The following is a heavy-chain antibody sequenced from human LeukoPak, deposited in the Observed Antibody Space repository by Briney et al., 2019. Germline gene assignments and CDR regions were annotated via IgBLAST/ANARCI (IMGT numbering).Heavy chain of an antibody. J-gene: IGHJ5*02. CDR2: IYYSGST. Sequence: SETLSLTCTVSGGSISSYYWSWIRQPPGKGLEWIGYIYYSGSTNYNPSLKSRVTISVDTSKNQFSLKLSSVTAADTAVYYCARDSVGGSRYNWFDPWGQGTLVTVSS. CDR1: GGSISSYY. D-gene: IGHD2-15*01. CDR3: ARDSVGGSRYNWFDP. V-gene: IGHV4-59*01.